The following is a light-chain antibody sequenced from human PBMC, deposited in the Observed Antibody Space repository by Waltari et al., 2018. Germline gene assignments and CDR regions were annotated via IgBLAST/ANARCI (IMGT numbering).Light chain of an antibody. CDR2: TTP. CDR1: QAISYW. CDR3: QHANAVPIT. J-gene: IGKJ5*01. V-gene: IGKV1-12*01. Sequence: RVTITCRSSQAISYWVVWYQHKPGNALRLLNYTTPTLQGEVPSTCSGSRSGTDFTLNISNLQPVDSSTYDCQHANAVPITFGQATRLDVK.